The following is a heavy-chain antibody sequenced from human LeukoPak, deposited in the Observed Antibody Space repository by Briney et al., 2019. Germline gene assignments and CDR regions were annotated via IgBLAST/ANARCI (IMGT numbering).Heavy chain of an antibody. D-gene: IGHD3-10*01. CDR2: INQDGSEK. V-gene: IGHV3-7*01. CDR1: GFTFSSYW. J-gene: IGHJ3*02. CDR3: ARERKSLWFGEARNDAFDI. Sequence: GGSLRLSCAASGFTFSSYWMSWVRQAPGKGLEWVANINQDGSEKYYVDSVKGRFAISRDNAKNSLYLQMNSLRAEDTAVYYCARERKSLWFGEARNDAFDIWGQGTMVTVSS.